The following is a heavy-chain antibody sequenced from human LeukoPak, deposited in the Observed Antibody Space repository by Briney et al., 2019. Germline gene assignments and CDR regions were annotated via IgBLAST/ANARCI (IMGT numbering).Heavy chain of an antibody. CDR3: ARAPYYYDSSGYYSDY. D-gene: IGHD3-22*01. CDR2: INPSGGST. J-gene: IGHJ4*02. CDR1: GYTFTSYY. Sequence: ASVKVSCKASGYTFTSYYMHWVRQAPGQGLEWMGIINPSGGSTSYAQKFQGRVTMTRDMSTSTVYMELSSLRSEDTAVYYCARAPYYYDSSGYYSDYWGQGTLVTVSS. V-gene: IGHV1-46*01.